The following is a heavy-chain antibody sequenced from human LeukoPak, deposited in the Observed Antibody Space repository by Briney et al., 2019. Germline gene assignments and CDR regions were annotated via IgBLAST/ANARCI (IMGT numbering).Heavy chain of an antibody. J-gene: IGHJ4*02. CDR1: GGSVSSGSYY. CDR3: ARVGGRYYYDSSGYYYFDY. D-gene: IGHD3-22*01. V-gene: IGHV4-61*01. Sequence: SETLSLTCTVSGGSVSSGSYYWSWIRQPPRKGLEWIGYIYYSGSTNYNPSLKSRVTISVDTSKNQFSLKLSSVTAADTAVYYCARVGGRYYYDSSGYYYFDYWGQGTLVTVSS. CDR2: IYYSGST.